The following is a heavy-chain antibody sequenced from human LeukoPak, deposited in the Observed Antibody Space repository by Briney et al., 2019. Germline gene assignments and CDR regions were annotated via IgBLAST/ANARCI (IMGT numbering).Heavy chain of an antibody. V-gene: IGHV1-46*01. CDR2: INPSGGST. D-gene: IGHD3-22*01. CDR3: TRGHGSGYQDY. J-gene: IGHJ4*02. Sequence: ASVKVSFKASGYTFTSYYIHWVRQAPGQGLEWMGIINPSGGSTSYTQKLQDRVTLTRDTSTSTVYMELSSLRTEGTAIYYCTRGHGSGYQDYWGQGTLVTVSS. CDR1: GYTFTSYY.